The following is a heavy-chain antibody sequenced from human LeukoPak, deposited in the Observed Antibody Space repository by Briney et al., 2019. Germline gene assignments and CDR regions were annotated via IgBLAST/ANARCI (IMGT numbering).Heavy chain of an antibody. CDR1: GGTFTSYA. Sequence: ASVKVSCKASGGTFTSYAISWVRQAPGQGLEWMGGIIPIFGTASYAQKFQGRVTIIADESTSTAYMELSSLRSEDTAVYYCAREESGYSSGWYLSYWGQGTLVTVSS. D-gene: IGHD6-19*01. J-gene: IGHJ4*02. V-gene: IGHV1-69*13. CDR2: IIPIFGTA. CDR3: AREESGYSSGWYLSY.